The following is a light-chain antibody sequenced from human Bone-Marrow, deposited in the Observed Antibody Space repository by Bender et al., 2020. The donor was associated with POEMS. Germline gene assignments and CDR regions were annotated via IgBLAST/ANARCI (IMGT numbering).Light chain of an antibody. CDR2: DVN. J-gene: IGLJ2*01. CDR1: SSDVGGYDY. CDR3: AAYTGTTVV. V-gene: IGLV2-8*01. Sequence: QSALTQPPSASGSPGQSVTIPCTGTSSDVGGYDYVSWYQHHPGKAPKVMIYDVNKRPSGVPDRFSGSKSGTSASLAITGLQSDDEADYYCAAYTGTTVVFGGGTKLTVL.